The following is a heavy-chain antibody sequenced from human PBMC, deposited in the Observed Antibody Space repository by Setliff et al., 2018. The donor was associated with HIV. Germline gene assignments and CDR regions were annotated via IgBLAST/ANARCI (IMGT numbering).Heavy chain of an antibody. CDR1: GGSISSSNYY. D-gene: IGHD6-13*01. V-gene: IGHV4-39*01. J-gene: IGHJ5*02. Sequence: PSETLSLTCTVSGGSISSSNYYWGWIRQPPGKGLEYIGSMHYSGSTYYNPSLKSRVTISVDTSKNRFSLQLSSVTAADTAVYYCARGRAAAVGRLWFDPWGQGTLVTVSS. CDR2: MHYSGST. CDR3: ARGRAAAVGRLWFDP.